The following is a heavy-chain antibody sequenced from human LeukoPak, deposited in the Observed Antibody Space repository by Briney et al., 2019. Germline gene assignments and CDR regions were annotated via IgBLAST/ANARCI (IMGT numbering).Heavy chain of an antibody. Sequence: PGGSLRLSCAASGFTFNSFVMSWVRQAPGKGLEWVSSISVNGGTYYADSVKGRFTISRDNSKNALYLQMSSLRADDTAVYYCAKDASSDFSFGMDVWGQGTTVTVSS. CDR2: ISVNGGT. CDR1: GFTFNSFV. CDR3: AKDASSDFSFGMDV. D-gene: IGHD3/OR15-3a*01. V-gene: IGHV3-23*01. J-gene: IGHJ6*02.